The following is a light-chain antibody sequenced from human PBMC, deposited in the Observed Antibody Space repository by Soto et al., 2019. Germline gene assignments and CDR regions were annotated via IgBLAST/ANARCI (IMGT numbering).Light chain of an antibody. CDR2: GAS. V-gene: IGKV3-20*01. CDR1: QSVSSSY. Sequence: EIVLTQSPGTLSLSPGERATLSCRASQSVSSSYLAWYQQKPGQAPRLLIYGASSRATGIPDRFSGSGSGTDFTLTISRLEPEDFAVYYCQQYGSSLLYTFGQGTKVDI. CDR3: QQYGSSLLYT. J-gene: IGKJ2*01.